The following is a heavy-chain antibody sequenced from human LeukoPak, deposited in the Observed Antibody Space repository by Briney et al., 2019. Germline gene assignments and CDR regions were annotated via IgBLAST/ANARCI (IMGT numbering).Heavy chain of an antibody. Sequence: PSQTLPLTCTVSGGSISSGGYYWSWIRQHPGKGLEWIGYIYYSGSTYYNPSHKSRVTISVDTSKNQFSLKLSSVTAADTAVYYCARGAVVTPLGYWGQGTLVTVSS. D-gene: IGHD4-23*01. CDR3: ARGAVVTPLGY. J-gene: IGHJ4*02. V-gene: IGHV4-31*03. CDR1: GGSISSGGYY. CDR2: IYYSGST.